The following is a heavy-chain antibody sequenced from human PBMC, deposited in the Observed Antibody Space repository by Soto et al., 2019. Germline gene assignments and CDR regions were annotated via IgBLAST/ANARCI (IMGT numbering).Heavy chain of an antibody. Sequence: PSETLSLTCAVYGGSFIGYYWSWIRQPPGKGLEWIGEINHSGSTNYNPSLKSRVTISVDTSKNQFSLKLSSVTAADTAVYYCTRSFGYLRTDWFDPWGQGTLVTVSS. V-gene: IGHV4-34*01. J-gene: IGHJ5*02. CDR2: INHSGST. CDR3: TRSFGYLRTDWFDP. D-gene: IGHD3-22*01. CDR1: GGSFIGYY.